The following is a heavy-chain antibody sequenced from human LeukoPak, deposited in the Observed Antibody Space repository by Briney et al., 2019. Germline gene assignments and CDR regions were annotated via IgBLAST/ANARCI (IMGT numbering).Heavy chain of an antibody. CDR2: MRYDGSIK. J-gene: IGHJ4*02. V-gene: IGHV3-30*02. CDR1: GFTFSSYG. Sequence: GGSLRLSCAASGFTFSSYGMHWVRQAPGKGLEWVAFMRYDGSIKYYADSVKGRFTISRDNSKNTLYLQMNSLRAEDTAVYYCATDRLGYCSSTTCSLDYWGQGTLVTVSS. D-gene: IGHD2-2*01. CDR3: ATDRLGYCSSTTCSLDY.